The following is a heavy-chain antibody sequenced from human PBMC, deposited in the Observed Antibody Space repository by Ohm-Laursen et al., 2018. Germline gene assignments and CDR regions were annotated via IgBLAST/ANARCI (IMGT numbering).Heavy chain of an antibody. D-gene: IGHD4-17*01. CDR2: ISWNSGSI. CDR1: GFIFSNYA. J-gene: IGHJ4*02. V-gene: IGHV3-9*01. CDR3: ARGRNGDYYDY. Sequence: SLRLSCAASGFIFSNYAMTWVRQAPGKGLEWVSGISWNSGSIGYADSVKGRFTISRDNAKNSLYLQMNSLRAEDTAVYYCARGRNGDYYDYWGQGTLVTVSS.